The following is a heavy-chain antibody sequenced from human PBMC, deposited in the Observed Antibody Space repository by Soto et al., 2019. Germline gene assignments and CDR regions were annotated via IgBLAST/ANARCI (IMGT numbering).Heavy chain of an antibody. Sequence: ASVQVSCKTSGGVFITSGLSWVRQAPGQGLEWMGGIVPFLGTTNHAQKFQRRLTITADKSTNTVYVELSDLTFDDTATHYCARETAHRGAWGRPLQPENFDAWGLGTLVTVSS. CDR3: ARETAHRGAWGRPLQPENFDA. CDR1: GGVFITSG. CDR2: IVPFLGTT. J-gene: IGHJ4*02. V-gene: IGHV1-69*10. D-gene: IGHD3-16*01.